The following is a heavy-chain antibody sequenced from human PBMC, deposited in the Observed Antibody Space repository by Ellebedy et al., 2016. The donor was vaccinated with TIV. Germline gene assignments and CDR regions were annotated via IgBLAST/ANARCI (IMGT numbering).Heavy chain of an antibody. J-gene: IGHJ4*02. D-gene: IGHD3-10*01. CDR2: INHGGNT. CDR3: AGGDYHGSVSYLRY. CDR1: GGSFSGYY. Sequence: SETLSLTXAVYGGSFSGYYWTWIRQSPGKGLEWIGEINHGGNTNYNPSLKSRVTISADTSKNQFSLKLTSLTAADTAVYYCAGGDYHGSVSYLRYWGQGTPVTVSS. V-gene: IGHV4-34*01.